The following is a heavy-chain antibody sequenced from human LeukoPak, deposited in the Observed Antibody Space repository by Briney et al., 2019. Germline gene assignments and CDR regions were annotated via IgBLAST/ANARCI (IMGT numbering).Heavy chain of an antibody. Sequence: ASVNVSCKASGYTFTSYGISWVRQAPGQGLEWMGWISAYNGNTNYAQKLQGRVTMTTDTSTSTAYMELRSLRSDDTAVYYCARDQRRYCSSTSCYMSHSRYFDYWGQGTLVTVSS. V-gene: IGHV1-18*01. CDR3: ARDQRRYCSSTSCYMSHSRYFDY. CDR2: ISAYNGNT. CDR1: GYTFTSYG. D-gene: IGHD2-2*02. J-gene: IGHJ4*02.